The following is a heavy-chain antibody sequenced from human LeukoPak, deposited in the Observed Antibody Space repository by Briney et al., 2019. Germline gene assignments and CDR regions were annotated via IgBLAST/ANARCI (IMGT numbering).Heavy chain of an antibody. D-gene: IGHD5-12*01. CDR1: GYTFTSHY. Sequence: ASVKVSCKASGYTFTSHYMHWVRQAPGQGLEWMGIINPSGGSTSYAQKFQGRVTMTRDTSTSTVYMELSSLRSEDTAVYYCARDLSYLGVVATEPWFDPWGQGTLVTVSS. J-gene: IGHJ5*02. CDR3: ARDLSYLGVVATEPWFDP. V-gene: IGHV1-46*01. CDR2: INPSGGST.